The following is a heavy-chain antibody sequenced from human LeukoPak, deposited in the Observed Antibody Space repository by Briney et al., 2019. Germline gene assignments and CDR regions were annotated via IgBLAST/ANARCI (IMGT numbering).Heavy chain of an antibody. CDR3: TRRAYASGTYGI. Sequence: SETLSLTCAVYGGSFSGYYWTWIRQPPGKGLEWIGEIKHRGSTNYNPSLKSRVTLSVDTSKTQFSLKLSSLTAADTAMYYCTRRAYASGTYGIWGQGTMVTVSS. CDR1: GGSFSGYY. J-gene: IGHJ3*02. V-gene: IGHV4-34*01. D-gene: IGHD3-10*01. CDR2: IKHRGST.